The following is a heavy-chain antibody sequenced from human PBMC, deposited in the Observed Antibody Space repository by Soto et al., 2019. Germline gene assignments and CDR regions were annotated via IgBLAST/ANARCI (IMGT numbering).Heavy chain of an antibody. J-gene: IGHJ5*02. V-gene: IGHV4-61*08. CDR3: ARRAVVAVTGSLDNWLDP. CDR2: IYYSGST. CDR1: GGSISSGDYY. D-gene: IGHD2-21*01. Sequence: SETLSLTCTVSGGSISSGDYYWSWIRQPPGKGLEWIGYIYYSGSTNYNPSLKSRVTISVDTSRNQFSLKVNSVTAADTAVYYCARRAVVAVTGSLDNWLDPWGQGILVTVSS.